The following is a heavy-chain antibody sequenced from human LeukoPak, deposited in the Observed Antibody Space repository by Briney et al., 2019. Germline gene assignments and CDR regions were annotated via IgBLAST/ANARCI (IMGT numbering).Heavy chain of an antibody. J-gene: IGHJ6*04. CDR1: GFTFNTYA. Sequence: PGGSLRLSCATSGFTFNTYAFEWVRQAPGKGLGWVVVISYDVRNKYFADSMQGRFTISRDNSKNTLYLQMNSLRAEDTAVYYCARGGPLYYYYGLDVWGKGTTVTVSS. CDR3: ARGGPLYYYYGLDV. CDR2: ISYDVRNK. D-gene: IGHD1-26*01. V-gene: IGHV3-30*04.